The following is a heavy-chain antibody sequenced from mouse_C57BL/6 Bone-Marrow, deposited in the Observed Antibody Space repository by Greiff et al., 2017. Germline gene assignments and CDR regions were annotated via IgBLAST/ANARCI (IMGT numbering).Heavy chain of an antibody. D-gene: IGHD2-4*01. J-gene: IGHJ3*01. CDR1: GYTFTDYY. CDR3: ARSLYYDYDEGFAY. V-gene: IGHV1-26*01. Sequence: VQLQQSGPELVKPGASVKISCKASGYTFTDYYMNWVKQSHGKSLAWIGDINPNNGGTSYNQKFKGKATLTVDKSSSTAYMELRSLTSEDSAVYYCARSLYYDYDEGFAYWGQGTLVTVSA. CDR2: INPNNGGT.